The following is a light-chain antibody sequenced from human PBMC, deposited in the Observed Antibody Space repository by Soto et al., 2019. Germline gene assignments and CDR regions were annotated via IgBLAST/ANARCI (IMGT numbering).Light chain of an antibody. Sequence: NFMLTQPHSVSESPGKTVTISCTRSSGSIASNYVQWYQQRPGSAPTTVIYEDNQRPSGVPDRFSGSIDSSSNSASRTISGLKTEDEADYYCQSYDSSNQVFGTGTKLTVL. J-gene: IGLJ1*01. V-gene: IGLV6-57*04. CDR3: QSYDSSNQV. CDR2: EDN. CDR1: SGSIASNY.